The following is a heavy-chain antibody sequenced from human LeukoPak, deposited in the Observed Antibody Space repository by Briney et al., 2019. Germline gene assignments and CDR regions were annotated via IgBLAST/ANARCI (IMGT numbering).Heavy chain of an antibody. CDR3: ARGEGNHDFWSGPYYFDY. J-gene: IGHJ4*02. D-gene: IGHD3-3*01. CDR2: IYYSGST. Sequence: SETLSLTCTVSGGSISSYYWSWIRQPPGKGLEWIGYIYYSGSTNYNPSLKSRVTISVDTSKNQFSLKLSSVTAADTAVYYCARGEGNHDFWSGPYYFDYWGQGTLVTVSS. V-gene: IGHV4-59*01. CDR1: GGSISSYY.